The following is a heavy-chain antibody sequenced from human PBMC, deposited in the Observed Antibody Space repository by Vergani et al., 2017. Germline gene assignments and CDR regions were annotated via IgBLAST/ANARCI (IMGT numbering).Heavy chain of an antibody. D-gene: IGHD6-19*01. J-gene: IGHJ4*02. CDR3: TTDGPSRAVAGTTGDY. CDR2: IKSKTDGGTP. CDR1: GFTFSNAW. Sequence: EVQLVESGGGLVKPGGSLRLSCAASGFTFSNAWMSWVRQAPGKGLEWVGRIKSKTDGGTPDYAAPVKGRFTISRDDSKNTLYLQMNSLKTEYTAVYYGTTDGPSRAVAGTTGDYWGQGTLVTVSS. V-gene: IGHV3-15*01.